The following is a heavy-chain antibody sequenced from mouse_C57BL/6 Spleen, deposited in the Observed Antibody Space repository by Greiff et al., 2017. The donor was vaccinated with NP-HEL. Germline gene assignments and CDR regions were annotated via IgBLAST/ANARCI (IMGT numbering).Heavy chain of an antibody. J-gene: IGHJ1*03. CDR2: INPNNGGT. D-gene: IGHD1-1*01. V-gene: IGHV1-18*01. CDR3: ARCPIYYGSSSWYFDV. CDR1: GYTFTDYN. Sequence: VQLQQSGPELVKPGASVKIPCKASGYTFTDYNMDWVKQSHGKSLEWIGDINPNNGGTIYNQKFKGKATLTVDKSSSTAYMQLSSLTSEDSAVYYCARCPIYYGSSSWYFDVWGTGTTVTVSS.